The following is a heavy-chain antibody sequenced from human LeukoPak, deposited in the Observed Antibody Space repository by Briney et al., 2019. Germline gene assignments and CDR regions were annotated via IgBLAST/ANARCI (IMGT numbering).Heavy chain of an antibody. CDR1: GFTFSSYG. V-gene: IGHV3-30*03. CDR2: VSYDGSST. Sequence: GGSLRLSCAASGFTFSSYGMHWVRQAPGKGLEWVAVVSYDGSSTYYADSVKGRFTISRDNSKNTLYLQMNSLRTEDTAVYYCARELTPYYYYYGMDVWGQGTTVTVSS. J-gene: IGHJ6*02. CDR3: ARELTPYYYYYGMDV. D-gene: IGHD1-14*01.